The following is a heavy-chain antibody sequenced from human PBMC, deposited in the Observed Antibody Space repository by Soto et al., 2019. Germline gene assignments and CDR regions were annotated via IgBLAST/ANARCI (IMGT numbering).Heavy chain of an antibody. CDR2: ILYSGRT. CDR1: GASISTTSFY. V-gene: IGHV4-39*01. Sequence: QLQLQESGPGLVKPSETLSLTCTVSGASISTTSFYWGWIRQPPGKGLEWIGSILYSGRTYNNPSLKSRVTVSVDTSNNMLSRGLNAVIAPDTAVYYCVRSEYIGYDERPFNIWGQGTMVAVSS. J-gene: IGHJ3*02. D-gene: IGHD5-12*01. CDR3: VRSEYIGYDERPFNI.